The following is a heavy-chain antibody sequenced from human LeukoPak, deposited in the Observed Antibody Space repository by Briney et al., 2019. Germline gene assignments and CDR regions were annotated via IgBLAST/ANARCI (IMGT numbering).Heavy chain of an antibody. D-gene: IGHD4-23*01. CDR3: ARRLYGGNFDN. CDR1: GGSISSYY. J-gene: IGHJ4*02. Sequence: SETLSLTCTVSGGSISSYYWSWIRQPPGKGLECIGYIYYSGSTSYSPSLKSRVTISVDTSKNQFSLKLSSVDAADTAVYYCARRLYGGNFDNWGQGTLVTVSS. CDR2: IYYSGST. V-gene: IGHV4-59*01.